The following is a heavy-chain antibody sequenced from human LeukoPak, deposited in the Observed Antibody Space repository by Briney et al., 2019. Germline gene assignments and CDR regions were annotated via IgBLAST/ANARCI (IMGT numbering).Heavy chain of an antibody. J-gene: IGHJ3*02. D-gene: IGHD2/OR15-2a*01. Sequence: GGSLRLSCAASEFTLCSYAMNWVRQAPGKGLEWVSSISSSSSYIFYADSVKGRFTVSRDNAKNSLYLQMNSLRAEDTALYYCARVALSMGENCFDIWGQGTMVTVSS. CDR1: EFTLCSYA. CDR3: ARVALSMGENCFDI. CDR2: ISSSSSYI. V-gene: IGHV3-21*01.